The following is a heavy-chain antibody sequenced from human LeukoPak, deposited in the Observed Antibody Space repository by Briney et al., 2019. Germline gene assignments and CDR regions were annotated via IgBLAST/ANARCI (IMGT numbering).Heavy chain of an antibody. CDR3: ARGSIPTQNWFDP. CDR1: GGSISSGGYS. D-gene: IGHD2-2*01. J-gene: IGHJ5*02. V-gene: IGHV4-30-2*02. Sequence: PSETLSLTCAVSGGSISSGGYSWSWIRQPPGKGLEWIGYIYHSGSTYYNPSLKSRVTISVDRSKNQFSLKLSSVTTADTAIYYCARGSIPTQNWFDPWGQGTPVTVSS. CDR2: IYHSGST.